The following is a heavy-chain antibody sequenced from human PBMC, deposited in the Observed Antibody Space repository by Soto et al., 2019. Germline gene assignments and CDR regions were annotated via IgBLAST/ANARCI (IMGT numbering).Heavy chain of an antibody. CDR2: INHSGST. Sequence: SETLSLTCAVYGGSFSGYYWSWIRQPPGKGLEWIGEINHSGSTNYNPSLKSRVTISVDTSKNQFSLKLSSVTAADTAVYYCAVKISSSSHWFDPWGQGTLVTVSS. CDR3: AVKISSSSHWFDP. D-gene: IGHD6-6*01. J-gene: IGHJ5*02. CDR1: GGSFSGYY. V-gene: IGHV4-34*01.